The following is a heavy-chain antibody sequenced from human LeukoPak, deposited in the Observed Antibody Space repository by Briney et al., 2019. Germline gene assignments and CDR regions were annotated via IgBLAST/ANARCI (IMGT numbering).Heavy chain of an antibody. CDR1: GLTFSNYE. V-gene: IGHV3-48*03. CDR2: ISGSGSTI. D-gene: IGHD1-26*01. Sequence: GGSLRLSCAASGLTFSNYEINWVRQAPGRGLEWISYISGSGSTIYYADSVKGRFTITRDNAKKSLYLQMNSLRAEDTAVYYCARSGISGSYYAYWGQGTLVTVSS. J-gene: IGHJ4*02. CDR3: ARSGISGSYYAY.